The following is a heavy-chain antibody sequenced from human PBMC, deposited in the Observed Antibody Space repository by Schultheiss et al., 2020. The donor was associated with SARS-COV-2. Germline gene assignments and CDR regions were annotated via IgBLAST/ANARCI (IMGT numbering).Heavy chain of an antibody. CDR1: GFTFSSYA. Sequence: GGSLRLSCAASGFTFSSYAMHWVRQAPGKGLEYLSAISTNGGSTYYADSVTGRFTISRDNSKNTLYVQMSSLRAEDTAVYYCARDLRNCLDYWGQGTLVTVSS. D-gene: IGHD1-7*01. CDR2: ISTNGGST. CDR3: ARDLRNCLDY. V-gene: IGHV3-64*05. J-gene: IGHJ4*02.